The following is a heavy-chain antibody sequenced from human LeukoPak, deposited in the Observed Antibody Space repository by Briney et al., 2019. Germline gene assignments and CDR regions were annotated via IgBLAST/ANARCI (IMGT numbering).Heavy chain of an antibody. CDR3: ARPSSSWSSSYYFDY. CDR1: GGSFSGYY. V-gene: IGHV4-34*01. Sequence: SETLSLTCAVYGGSFSGYYWSWIRQPPGKGLEWIGEINHSGSTNYNPSLKSRVTISVDTSKNQFSLKLSSVTAAATAVYYCARPSSSWSSSYYFDYWGQGTLVTVSS. CDR2: INHSGST. D-gene: IGHD6-13*01. J-gene: IGHJ4*02.